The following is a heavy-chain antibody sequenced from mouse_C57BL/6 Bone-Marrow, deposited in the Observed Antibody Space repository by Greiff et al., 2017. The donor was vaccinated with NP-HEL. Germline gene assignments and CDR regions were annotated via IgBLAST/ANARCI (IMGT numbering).Heavy chain of an antibody. CDR1: GFTFSDYG. CDR3: ARHYDYPYWYFDV. CDR2: ISSGSSTI. V-gene: IGHV5-17*01. Sequence: EVMLVASGGGLVKPGGSLKLSCAASGFTFSDYGMHWVRQAPEQGLEWVAYISSGSSTIYYADTVKGRFTISRDNAKNTLFLQMTSLRSEDTAMYYCARHYDYPYWYFDVWGTGTTVTVSS. J-gene: IGHJ1*03. D-gene: IGHD2-4*01.